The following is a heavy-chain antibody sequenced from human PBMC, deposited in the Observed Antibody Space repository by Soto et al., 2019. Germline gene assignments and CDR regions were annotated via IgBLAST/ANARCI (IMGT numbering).Heavy chain of an antibody. Sequence: GGSLILSCAAPGFTFSRYAMSWVRQAPGKGLEWVSAISGSGGSTYYADSVKGRFTISRDNSRNTLYLQMNSLRAEDTAVYYCANSETVTNYFDYWGQGTLLTVSS. CDR1: GFTFSRYA. J-gene: IGHJ4*02. CDR2: ISGSGGST. D-gene: IGHD4-17*01. CDR3: ANSETVTNYFDY. V-gene: IGHV3-23*01.